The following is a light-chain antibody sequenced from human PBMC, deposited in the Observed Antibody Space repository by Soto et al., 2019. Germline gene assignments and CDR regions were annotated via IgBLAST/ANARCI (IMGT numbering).Light chain of an antibody. CDR3: CSYSSSTDYV. CDR1: SSNVGSYKL. Sequence: QSVLTQPASVSGSPGQSITISCTGTSSNVGSYKLVSWYQQHPGKAPKLMIFEVSGRPSGVSNRFSGSKSGNTASLTISGLQAEDEADYYCCSYSSSTDYVFGTGTKVTVL. CDR2: EVS. V-gene: IGLV2-14*02. J-gene: IGLJ1*01.